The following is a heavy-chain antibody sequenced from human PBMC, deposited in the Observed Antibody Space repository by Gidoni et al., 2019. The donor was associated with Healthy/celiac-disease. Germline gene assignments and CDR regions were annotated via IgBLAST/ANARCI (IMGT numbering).Heavy chain of an antibody. Sequence: QVQLQESGPGLVKPSETLSLTCTVSGGSVSSGSYYWSWIRQPPGKGLEWIGYIYYSGSTNYNPSLKSRVTISVDTSKNQFSLKLSSVTAADTAVYYCAREEYSGSDYGDYVRYYYGMDVWGQGTTVTVSS. D-gene: IGHD4-17*01. J-gene: IGHJ6*02. CDR1: GGSVSSGSYY. CDR2: IYYSGST. CDR3: AREEYSGSDYGDYVRYYYGMDV. V-gene: IGHV4-61*01.